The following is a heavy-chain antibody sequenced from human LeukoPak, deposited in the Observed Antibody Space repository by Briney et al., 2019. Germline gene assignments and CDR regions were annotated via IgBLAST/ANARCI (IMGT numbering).Heavy chain of an antibody. CDR2: MNPNSGNT. D-gene: IGHD3-3*01. J-gene: IGHJ4*02. CDR3: ARVYPYYDFWSGYYRGRTFDY. Sequence: ASVKVSCKASGYTFTSYGISWVRQATGQGLEWMGWMNPNSGNTGYAQKFQGRVTMTRNTSISTAYMELSSLRSEDTAVYYCARVYPYYDFWSGYYRGRTFDYWGQGTLVTVSS. V-gene: IGHV1-8*02. CDR1: GYTFTSYG.